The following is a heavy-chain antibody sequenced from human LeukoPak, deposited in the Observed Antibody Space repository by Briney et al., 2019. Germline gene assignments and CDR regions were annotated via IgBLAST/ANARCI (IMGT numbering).Heavy chain of an antibody. CDR2: ISAYNGNT. V-gene: IGHV1-18*01. J-gene: IGHJ4*02. D-gene: IGHD3-22*01. CDR1: GYTFTSYG. Sequence: EASVTVSCKASGYTFTSYGISWVRQAPGQGLEWMGWISAYNGNTNYAQKLQGRVTMTTDTSTSTAYMELRSLRSDDTAVYYCARDFLTYDSSGYYYVYVFDYWGQGTLVTVSS. CDR3: ARDFLTYDSSGYYYVYVFDY.